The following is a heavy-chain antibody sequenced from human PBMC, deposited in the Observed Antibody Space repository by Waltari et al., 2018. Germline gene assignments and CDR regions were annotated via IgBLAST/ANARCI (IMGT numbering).Heavy chain of an antibody. J-gene: IGHJ4*02. CDR2: IYYSGST. CDR3: ARDRPTDLIDY. CDR1: GGSISSSSYY. V-gene: IGHV4-39*07. D-gene: IGHD4-17*01. Sequence: QLQLQESGPGLVKPSETLSLTCTVSGGSISSSSYYWGWIRQPPGKGLEWIGSIYYSGSTYYNPSLKSRVTISVDTSKNQFSLKLSSVTAADTAVYYCARDRPTDLIDYWGQGTLVTVSS.